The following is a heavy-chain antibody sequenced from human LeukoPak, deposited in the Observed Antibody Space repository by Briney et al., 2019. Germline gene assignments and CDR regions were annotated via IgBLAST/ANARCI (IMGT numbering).Heavy chain of an antibody. V-gene: IGHV3-48*01. Sequence: GGSLRLPCAASGFTFSNYEMNWVRQAPGKGLEWVSYITSSSSTIYYADSVKGRFTISRDNAKNSLYLQMNSLRAEDTAVYYCVRDLDSVAFFWGQGTLVTVSS. J-gene: IGHJ4*02. D-gene: IGHD1-1*01. CDR2: ITSSSSTI. CDR1: GFTFSNYE. CDR3: VRDLDSVAFF.